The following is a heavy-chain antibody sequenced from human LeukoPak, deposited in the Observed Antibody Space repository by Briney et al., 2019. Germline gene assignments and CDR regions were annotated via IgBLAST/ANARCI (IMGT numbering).Heavy chain of an antibody. Sequence: SETLSLTCTVSGGSISSSSYYWGWIRQPPGKGLEWIGSIYYSGSTYYNPSLKSRVTISVDTSKNQFSLKLSSVTAADTAVYYCARHGXGXEYXSSGLSNNWFDPWGQGTLVTVSS. J-gene: IGHJ5*02. CDR1: GGSISSSSYY. D-gene: IGHD3-22*01. V-gene: IGHV4-39*01. CDR2: IYYSGST. CDR3: ARHGXGXEYXSSGLSNNWFDP.